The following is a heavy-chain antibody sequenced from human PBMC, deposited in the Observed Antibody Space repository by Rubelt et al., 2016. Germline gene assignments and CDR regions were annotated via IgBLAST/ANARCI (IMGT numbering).Heavy chain of an antibody. CDR3: AGRGTAVTLDY. J-gene: IGHJ4*02. CDR1: GFTVSNHY. Sequence: EVQLVESGGGLIQHGGSLRLSCAASGFTVSNHYMSWVRQSPGKGLEWVSVIYSGGSIYYADSVKGRFAISRDNSKNKVYLQRTSLRAEATAVYYCAGRGTAVTLDYWGQGTLVTVSS. D-gene: IGHD4-17*01. CDR2: IYSGGSI. V-gene: IGHV3-53*01.